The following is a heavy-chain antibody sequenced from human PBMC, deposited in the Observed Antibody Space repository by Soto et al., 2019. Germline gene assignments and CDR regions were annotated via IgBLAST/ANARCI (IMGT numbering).Heavy chain of an antibody. CDR1: GYTFTSYD. V-gene: IGHV1-8*01. CDR2: MNPNSGNT. Sequence: ASVKVSCKASGYTFTSYDINWVRQATGQGLEWMGWMNPNSGNTGYAQKLQGRVTMTRNTSISTAYMELSSLRSEDTAVYYCVGQGIAASMIRRKSDSFDICGQATMVTVSS. J-gene: IGHJ3*02. CDR3: VGQGIAASMIRRKSDSFDI. D-gene: IGHD6-13*01.